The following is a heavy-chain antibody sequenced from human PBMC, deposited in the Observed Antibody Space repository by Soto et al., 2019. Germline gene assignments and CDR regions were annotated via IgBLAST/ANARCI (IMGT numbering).Heavy chain of an antibody. CDR2: IIPIFGTA. D-gene: IGHD5-12*01. V-gene: IGHV1-69*06. CDR3: ARGYSGYDFQSWFDP. J-gene: IGHJ5*02. Sequence: SVKVSCKASGGTFSSYAISWVRQAPGQGLEWMGGIIPIFGTANYAQKFQGRVTITADKSTSTAYMELSSLRSEDTAVYYCARGYSGYDFQSWFDPWGQGTLVTISS. CDR1: GGTFSSYA.